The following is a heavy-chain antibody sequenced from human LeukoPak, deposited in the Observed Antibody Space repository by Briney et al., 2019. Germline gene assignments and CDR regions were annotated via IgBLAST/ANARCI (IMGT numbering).Heavy chain of an antibody. CDR2: IYNSGSI. V-gene: IGHV4-59*08. D-gene: IGHD4-11*01. J-gene: IGHJ3*02. Sequence: SETLSLTCTVSGGSISSHYWSWVRQPPGKGPEWIGYIYNSGSIDYNPSLKRRVTISVDTSKNQLSLKLSSVTAADTAMYYCARHDEHSRAFDIWGQGTMVTVSS. CDR1: GGSISSHY. CDR3: ARHDEHSRAFDI.